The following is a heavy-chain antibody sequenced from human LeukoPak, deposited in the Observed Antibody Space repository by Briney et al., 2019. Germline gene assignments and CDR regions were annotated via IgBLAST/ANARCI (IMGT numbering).Heavy chain of an antibody. V-gene: IGHV3-48*03. D-gene: IGHD3-10*02. CDR2: ISSSGSTI. Sequence: GGSLRLSCAASGFTFSSYEMNWVRQAPGKGLEWVSYISSSGSTIYYADSVQGRFTISRDNAKNSLYLQMNSLRAEDTAVYYCAELGITMIGGVWGKGTTATISS. J-gene: IGHJ6*04. CDR1: GFTFSSYE. CDR3: AELGITMIGGV.